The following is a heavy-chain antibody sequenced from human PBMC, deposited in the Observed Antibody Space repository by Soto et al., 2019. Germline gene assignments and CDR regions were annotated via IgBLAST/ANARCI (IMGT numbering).Heavy chain of an antibody. D-gene: IGHD1-20*01. CDR1: GYTFTGYY. CDR2: INPNSGGT. Sequence: ASVKVSCKASGYTFTGYYMHWVRQAPGQGLEWMGWINPNSGGTNYAQKFQGWVTMTRDTSISTAYMELGRLRSDETAVYYCAATNWNDALRDAFDIWGQGTMVTVSS. V-gene: IGHV1-2*04. J-gene: IGHJ3*02. CDR3: AATNWNDALRDAFDI.